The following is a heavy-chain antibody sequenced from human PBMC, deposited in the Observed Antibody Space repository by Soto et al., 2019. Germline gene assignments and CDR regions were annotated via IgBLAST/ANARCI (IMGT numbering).Heavy chain of an antibody. J-gene: IGHJ6*02. D-gene: IGHD2-8*01. CDR2: ISAYNGNT. V-gene: IGHV1-18*01. Sequence: ASVKVSCKASGYTFTSYVISWVRQAPGQGLEWMGWISAYNGNTNYAQKLQGRVTMTTDTSTSTAYMELRSLRSDDTAVYYCARVEAHCTNGVCYTLGVYYYYYGMDVWGQGTTVTVSS. CDR3: ARVEAHCTNGVCYTLGVYYYYYGMDV. CDR1: GYTFTSYV.